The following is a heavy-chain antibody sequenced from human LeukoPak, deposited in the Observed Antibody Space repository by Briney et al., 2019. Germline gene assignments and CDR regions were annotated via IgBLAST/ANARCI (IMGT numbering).Heavy chain of an antibody. J-gene: IGHJ4*02. Sequence: GGSLRLSCAASGFTFSNYWMHWVRQAPGKGPVWVSRINSDGRSTNYADSVKGRFTISRDNAKNTVYLQMNSLRAEDTAVYFCARGAQGGYSSWNYWGQGALVTVSS. CDR2: INSDGRST. CDR1: GFTFSNYW. V-gene: IGHV3-74*01. D-gene: IGHD5-18*01. CDR3: ARGAQGGYSSWNY.